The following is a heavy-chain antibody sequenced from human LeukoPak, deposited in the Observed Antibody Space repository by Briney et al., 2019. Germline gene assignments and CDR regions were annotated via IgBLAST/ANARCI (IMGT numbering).Heavy chain of an antibody. V-gene: IGHV4-39*07. D-gene: IGHD1-26*01. CDR3: ASSREGYSTDAFDI. Sequence: SETPSLTCTVSGGSISSSSYYWGWIRQPPGKGLEWIGSIYYSGSTYYNPSLKSRVTISVDTSKNQFSLKLSSVTAADTAVYYCASSREGYSTDAFDIWGQGTMVTVSS. CDR1: GGSISSSSYY. J-gene: IGHJ3*02. CDR2: IYYSGST.